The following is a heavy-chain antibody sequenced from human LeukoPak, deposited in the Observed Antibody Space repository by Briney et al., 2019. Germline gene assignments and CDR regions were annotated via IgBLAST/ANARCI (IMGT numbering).Heavy chain of an antibody. CDR1: GFTFSSYA. Sequence: PGGSLRLSGAASGFTFSSYAMSWVRQAPGKGLEWVSAISGSGGSTYYADSVKGRFTISRDNSKNTLYLQMNSLRAEDTAVYYCAKIKTDIVVVPAADFDYWGQGTLVTVSS. CDR2: ISGSGGST. J-gene: IGHJ4*02. V-gene: IGHV3-23*01. D-gene: IGHD2-2*01. CDR3: AKIKTDIVVVPAADFDY.